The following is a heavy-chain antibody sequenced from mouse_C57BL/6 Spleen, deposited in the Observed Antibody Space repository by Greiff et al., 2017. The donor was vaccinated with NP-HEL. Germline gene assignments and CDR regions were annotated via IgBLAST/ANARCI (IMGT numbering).Heavy chain of an antibody. CDR2: INPNNGGT. V-gene: IGHV1-26*01. J-gene: IGHJ3*01. Sequence: EVQLQQSGPELVKPGASVKISCKASGYTFTDYYMNWVKQSHGKSLEWIGDINPNNGGTSYNQKFKGKATLTVDKSSSTAYMELRSLTSEDSAVYYCAREGGYYGRAWFAYWGQGTLVTVSA. D-gene: IGHD1-1*01. CDR3: AREGGYYGRAWFAY. CDR1: GYTFTDYY.